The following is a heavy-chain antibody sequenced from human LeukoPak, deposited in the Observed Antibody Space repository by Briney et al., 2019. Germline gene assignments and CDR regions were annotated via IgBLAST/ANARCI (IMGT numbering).Heavy chain of an antibody. D-gene: IGHD3-22*01. CDR3: ASRRYYDSSGSPKGAFDI. V-gene: IGHV3-30*02. Sequence: PGGSLRLSCAASGFTFSSYGMHWVRQAPGKGLEWVAFIRHDGSNKYYADSVKGRFTISRDNSKNTLYLQMNSLRAEDTAVYYCASRRYYDSSGSPKGAFDIWGQGTMVTVSS. CDR1: GFTFSSYG. J-gene: IGHJ3*02. CDR2: IRHDGSNK.